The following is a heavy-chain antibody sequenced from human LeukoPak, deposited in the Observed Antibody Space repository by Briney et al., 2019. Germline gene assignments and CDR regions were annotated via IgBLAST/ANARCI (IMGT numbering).Heavy chain of an antibody. D-gene: IGHD6-13*01. CDR3: AREQKTAGTIDY. CDR2: TYYSGST. V-gene: IGHV4-39*07. CDR1: GGSISSSSYY. Sequence: PSETLSLTCTVSGGSISSSSYYWGWIRQPPGKGLEWIGSTYYSGSTYYNPSLKSRVTISVDTSKNQFSLKLSSVTAADTAVYYCAREQKTAGTIDYWGQGTLVTVSS. J-gene: IGHJ4*02.